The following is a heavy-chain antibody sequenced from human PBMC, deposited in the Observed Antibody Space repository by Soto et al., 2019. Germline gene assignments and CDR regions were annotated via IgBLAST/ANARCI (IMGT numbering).Heavy chain of an antibody. D-gene: IGHD3-3*01. CDR1: GGSISTYY. Sequence: SATQSLTCTVSGGSISTYYGNWIRPPAGKGLEWIGRIDTSGSTNYNPSLKSRVTMSVDTSENQFSLKLSSVTAADTAVYYCARGGHDFWSGPFDYWGQGSLVTVSS. V-gene: IGHV4-4*07. CDR2: IDTSGST. CDR3: ARGGHDFWSGPFDY. J-gene: IGHJ4*02.